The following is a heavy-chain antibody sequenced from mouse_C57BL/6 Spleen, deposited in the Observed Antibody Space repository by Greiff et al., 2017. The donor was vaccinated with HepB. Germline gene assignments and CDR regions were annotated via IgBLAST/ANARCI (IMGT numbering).Heavy chain of an antibody. CDR3: ADGHYWYFDV. J-gene: IGHJ1*03. Sequence: EVQLVESGPGLVKPSQSLSLTCSVTGYSITSGYYWNWIRQFPGNQLEWMGYISYDGSNNYNPSLKNRISITRNTSKNQISLKLNSVTTEDTATYCCADGHYWYFDVWGTGTTVTVSS. CDR2: ISYDGSN. D-gene: IGHD2-3*01. V-gene: IGHV3-6*01. CDR1: GYSITSGYY.